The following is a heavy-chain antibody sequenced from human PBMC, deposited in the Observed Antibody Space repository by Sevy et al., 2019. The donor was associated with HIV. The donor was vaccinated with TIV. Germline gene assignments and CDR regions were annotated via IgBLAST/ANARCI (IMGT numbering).Heavy chain of an antibody. Sequence: GGSLRLSCVASGFTLSSYAMHWVRQAPGKGLEWVALISYDGSNKYYADSVKGRFTISRDNSKNTLYLQMNSLRAEDTALYYCARDPSDYNNYGYYFDYWGQGTQVTVSS. D-gene: IGHD4-4*01. CDR3: ARDPSDYNNYGYYFDY. CDR2: ISYDGSNK. J-gene: IGHJ4*02. V-gene: IGHV3-30-3*01. CDR1: GFTLSSYA.